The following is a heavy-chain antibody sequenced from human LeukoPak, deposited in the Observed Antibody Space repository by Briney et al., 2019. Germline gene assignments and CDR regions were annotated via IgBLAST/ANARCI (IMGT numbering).Heavy chain of an antibody. D-gene: IGHD3-22*01. CDR3: AKGTYYYDSSGYYDY. J-gene: IGHJ4*02. Sequence: HPGGSLRLSCAASGFTFSSYAMSWVRQAPGKGLEWVSVISGSGGSTYYADSVKGRFTISRDNSKNTLYLQMNSLRAEDTAVYYCAKGTYYYDSSGYYDYWGQGTLVTVSS. V-gene: IGHV3-23*01. CDR2: ISGSGGST. CDR1: GFTFSSYA.